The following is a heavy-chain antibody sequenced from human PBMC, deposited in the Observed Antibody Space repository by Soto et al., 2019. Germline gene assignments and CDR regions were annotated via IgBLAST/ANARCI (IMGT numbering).Heavy chain of an antibody. V-gene: IGHV3-23*01. CDR3: AKDLAYSSGWYPRFDY. J-gene: IGHJ4*02. Sequence: GGSLRLSCAASGFTFSSYAMSWVRQAPGKGLEWVSAISGSGGSTYYADSVKGRFTISRDNSKNTLYLQMNSLRAEDTAVYYCAKDLAYSSGWYPRFDYWGQGTLVTVSS. CDR2: ISGSGGST. CDR1: GFTFSSYA. D-gene: IGHD6-19*01.